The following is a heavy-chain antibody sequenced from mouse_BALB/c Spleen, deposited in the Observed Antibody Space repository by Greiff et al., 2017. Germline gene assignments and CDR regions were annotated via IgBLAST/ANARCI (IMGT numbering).Heavy chain of an antibody. D-gene: IGHD2-10*01. CDR1: GYSITSDYA. V-gene: IGHV3-2*02. CDR2: ISYSGST. CDR3: ARGPTYYFDY. J-gene: IGHJ2*01. Sequence: EVKLMESGPGLVKPSQSLSLTCTVTGYSITSDYAWNWIRQFPGNKLEWMGYISYSGSTSYNPSLKSRISITRDTSKNQFFLQLNSVTTEDTATYYCARGPTYYFDYWGQGTTLTVSS.